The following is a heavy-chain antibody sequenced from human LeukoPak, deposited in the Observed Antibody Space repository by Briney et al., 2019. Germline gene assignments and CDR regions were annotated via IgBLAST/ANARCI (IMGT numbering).Heavy chain of an antibody. CDR1: GYTFTSYY. D-gene: IGHD1-26*01. CDR3: ARETVGATGGNYFDY. Sequence: ASVKVSCKASGYTFTSYYMHWVRQAPGQGLEWMGIINPSGGSTSYAQKFQGRVTMTRDMSTSTVYMELSSLRSEDTAVYYCARETVGATGGNYFDYWGQGTLVTVSS. CDR2: INPSGGST. V-gene: IGHV1-46*01. J-gene: IGHJ4*02.